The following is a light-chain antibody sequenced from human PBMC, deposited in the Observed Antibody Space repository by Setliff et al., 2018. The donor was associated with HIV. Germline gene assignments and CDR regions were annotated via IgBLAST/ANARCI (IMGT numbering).Light chain of an antibody. CDR1: SSDVGSYNR. CDR2: EVS. V-gene: IGLV2-18*02. Sequence: QSALAQPPSVSGSPGQSVTISCTGTSSDVGSYNRVAWYQQTPGTAPKLMIYEVSNRPSGVPDRFSGSKSGNTASLTISGLQAEDEADYYCSSYASTSYASSSSYVFGTGTKVT. CDR3: SSYASTSYASSSSYV. J-gene: IGLJ1*01.